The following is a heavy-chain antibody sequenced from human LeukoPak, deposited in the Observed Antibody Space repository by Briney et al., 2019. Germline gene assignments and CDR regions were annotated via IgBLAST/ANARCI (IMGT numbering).Heavy chain of an antibody. J-gene: IGHJ4*02. V-gene: IGHV3-7*01. CDR2: INRDGSVK. D-gene: IGHD1-1*01. Sequence: GGSLRLSCATSGFTISSNWMSWVRQAPGKGLEWVASINRDGSVKHHVDSVKGRFTISRDNAKNSLSLKMDALRAEDTAVYYCAKLLGTATRYDYWGQGTLVIVSS. CDR1: GFTISSNW. CDR3: AKLLGTATRYDY.